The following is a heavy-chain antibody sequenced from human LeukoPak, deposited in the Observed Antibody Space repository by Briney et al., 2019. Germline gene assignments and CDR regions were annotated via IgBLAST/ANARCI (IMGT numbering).Heavy chain of an antibody. CDR2: ISAYNGNT. CDR1: GYTFTSYG. J-gene: IGHJ6*03. V-gene: IGHV1-18*01. CDR3: ARSITYSSGWYKIYYMDV. Sequence: ASVKVSCKASGYTFTSYGISWVRQAPGQGLEWMGWISAYNGNTNYAQELQGRVTMTTDTSTSTAYMELRSLRSDDTAVYYCARSITYSSGWYKIYYMDVWGKGTTVTVSS. D-gene: IGHD6-19*01.